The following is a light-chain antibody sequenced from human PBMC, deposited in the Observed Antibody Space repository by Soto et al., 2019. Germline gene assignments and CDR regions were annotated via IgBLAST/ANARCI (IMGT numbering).Light chain of an antibody. CDR3: QQRSNWPPYT. CDR2: DAS. V-gene: IGKV3-11*01. CDR1: QSVSSY. J-gene: IGKJ2*01. Sequence: EIVLTQSPATLSLSPGEIATLSCRASQSVSSYLAWYQQKPGQAPRLLIYDASTRATGIPARFSGSGSGTDFTLTSSSVEPEDFAVYYCQQRSNWPPYTCPQGTKLQIK.